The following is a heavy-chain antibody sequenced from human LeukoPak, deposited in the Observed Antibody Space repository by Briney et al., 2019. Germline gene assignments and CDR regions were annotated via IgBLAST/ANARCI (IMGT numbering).Heavy chain of an antibody. V-gene: IGHV4-30-4*01. CDR3: ARPYYYDSRIDP. J-gene: IGHJ5*02. CDR2: TYYSGST. CDR1: GGSISSGDYY. Sequence: PSETLSLTCTVSGGSISSGDYYWSWIRQPPGKGLEWIGYTYYSGSTYYNPSLKSRATISVDTSKNQFYLKLTSVTAADTAVYYCARPYYYDSRIDPWGQGTLVTVSS. D-gene: IGHD3-22*01.